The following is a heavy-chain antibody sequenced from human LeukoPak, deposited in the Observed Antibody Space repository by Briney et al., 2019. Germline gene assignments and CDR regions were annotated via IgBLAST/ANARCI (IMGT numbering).Heavy chain of an antibody. CDR1: GFTFSSYG. D-gene: IGHD2-2*01. V-gene: IGHV3-30*02. CDR2: IRYDGSNK. Sequence: GGSLRLSCAASGFTFSSYGMHWVRQAPGKGLEWVAFIRYDGSNKYYADSVKGRFTISRDNSKNTLYLQMNSLRAEDTAVYYCAKDRCSNTSCWDWGQGTLVTVSS. CDR3: AKDRCSNTSCWD. J-gene: IGHJ4*02.